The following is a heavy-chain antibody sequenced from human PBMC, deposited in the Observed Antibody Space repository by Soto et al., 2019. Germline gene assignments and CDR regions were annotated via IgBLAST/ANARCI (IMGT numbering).Heavy chain of an antibody. CDR3: AKDRPHSYHILTGYYDAFDI. Sequence: EVQLLESGGGLVQPGGSLRLSCAASGFTFSSYAMSWVRQAPGKGLEWVSAISGSGGSTYYADSVKGRFTISRDNSKNTLYLQMNSLRAEDTAVYYCAKDRPHSYHILTGYYDAFDIWGQGTMVTVSS. D-gene: IGHD3-9*01. J-gene: IGHJ3*02. CDR2: ISGSGGST. V-gene: IGHV3-23*01. CDR1: GFTFSSYA.